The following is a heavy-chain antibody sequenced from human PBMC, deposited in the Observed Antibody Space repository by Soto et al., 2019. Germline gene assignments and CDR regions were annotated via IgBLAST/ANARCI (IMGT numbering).Heavy chain of an antibody. CDR3: AGGGSDYYTL. CDR2: IKPDGTYT. Sequence: SLRLSCAASGFSFGSSWMHWARQAPGGGLVWVSRIKPDGTYTTYADSVKGRFTISRDNAKNTLSLQMNSLTAEDMAVYYCAGGGSDYYTLWGQGTLVTVSS. V-gene: IGHV3-74*01. J-gene: IGHJ4*02. CDR1: GFSFGSSW. D-gene: IGHD3-3*01.